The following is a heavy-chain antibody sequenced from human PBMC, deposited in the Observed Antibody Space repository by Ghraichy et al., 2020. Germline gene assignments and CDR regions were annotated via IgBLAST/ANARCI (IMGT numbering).Heavy chain of an antibody. Sequence: VSYISSSSSYTNYADSVKGRFTISRDNAKNSLYLQMNSLRAEDTAVYYCARGGSGGVDYWVQFILVSV. CDR2: ISSSSSYT. CDR3: ARGGSGGVDY. D-gene: IGHD3-10*01. J-gene: IGHJ4*02. V-gene: IGHV3-11*06.